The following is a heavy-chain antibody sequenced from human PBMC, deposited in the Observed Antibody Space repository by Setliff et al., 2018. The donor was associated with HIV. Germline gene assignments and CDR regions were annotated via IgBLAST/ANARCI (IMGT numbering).Heavy chain of an antibody. CDR2: MYYSGST. J-gene: IGHJ4*02. D-gene: IGHD5-18*01. CDR1: SGSISSSSYY. CDR3: ARVFVDTAVLRVLEYYFDS. V-gene: IGHV4-39*07. Sequence: SETLSLTCTVSSGSISSSSYYWGWVRQPPGKGLEWIGSMYYSGSTYYTPSLKSRITISLDTSKNQFSLRMRSVTAADTAVYYCARVFVDTAVLRVLEYYFDSWGRGTLVTV.